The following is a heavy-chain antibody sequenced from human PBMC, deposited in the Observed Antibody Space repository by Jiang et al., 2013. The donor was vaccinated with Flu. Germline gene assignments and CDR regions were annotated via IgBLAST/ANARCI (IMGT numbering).Heavy chain of an antibody. D-gene: IGHD3-16*02. V-gene: IGHV4-39*07. CDR1: DGSISSTNYY. J-gene: IGHJ5*02. CDR2: IYYSRNT. Sequence: GLVKPSETLSLTCTVSDGSISSTNYYWGWIRQSPGKGLEWIGSIYYSRNTYYNPSLKSRVTISVDTSNNQFSLNLSSVTAADTAVYYCARVHDYVWGNYRPAWFDPWGQGSLVTVTS. CDR3: ARVHDYVWGNYRPAWFDP.